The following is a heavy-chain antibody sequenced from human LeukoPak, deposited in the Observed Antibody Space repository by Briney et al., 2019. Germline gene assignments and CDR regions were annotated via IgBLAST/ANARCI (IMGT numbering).Heavy chain of an antibody. CDR3: ARFGSSGYYSPY. J-gene: IGHJ4*02. Sequence: ASVKVSCKAPGYTFTSYGISWVRQAPGQGLEWMGWISAYNGSSNYAQKLQGRVTMTTDTSTSTAYMELRSLRSDDTAVYYCARFGSSGYYSPYWGQGTLVTVSS. CDR1: GYTFTSYG. D-gene: IGHD3-22*01. V-gene: IGHV1-18*01. CDR2: ISAYNGSS.